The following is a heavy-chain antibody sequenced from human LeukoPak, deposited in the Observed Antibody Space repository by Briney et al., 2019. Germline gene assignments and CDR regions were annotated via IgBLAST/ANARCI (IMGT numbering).Heavy chain of an antibody. Sequence: PGGSLRLSCAASGFTFSSSGMHWVRQAPGKGLAWVAFIGHEGTNKYYADSVKGRFTISRDNSKNTLYLQTNSLRAEDTAVYYCAKDGQWTFDYWGQGTLVTVSS. D-gene: IGHD6-19*01. CDR3: AKDGQWTFDY. V-gene: IGHV3-30*02. CDR2: IGHEGTNK. J-gene: IGHJ4*02. CDR1: GFTFSSSG.